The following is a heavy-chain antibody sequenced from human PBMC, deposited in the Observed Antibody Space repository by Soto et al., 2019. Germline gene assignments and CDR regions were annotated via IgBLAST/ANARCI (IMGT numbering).Heavy chain of an antibody. CDR1: GFTFSTYA. J-gene: IGHJ4*02. Sequence: GGSLRLSCTASGFTFSTYAMSWIRQATGKGMDWVSTISDSGSTYYADSVKGRFTISRDNSKNTLYLEMNSLRAEDTAVYYCAKDKGGRYCSRTSCLYSFDYWGQGTLVTVSS. V-gene: IGHV3-23*01. CDR3: AKDKGGRYCSRTSCLYSFDY. CDR2: ISDSGST. D-gene: IGHD2-2*01.